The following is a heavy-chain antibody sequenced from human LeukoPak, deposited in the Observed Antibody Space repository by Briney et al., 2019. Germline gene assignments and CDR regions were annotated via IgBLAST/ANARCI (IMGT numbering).Heavy chain of an antibody. Sequence: SGGSLRLSCAASGFTFSSYAMSWVRQAPGKGLEWVSAISGSGGSTYYADSVKGRFTISRDNSKNTLYLQMNSLRAEDTAVYYCAKGASYYDILTGYYIDGAFDIWGQGTMVTVSS. CDR1: GFTFSSYA. V-gene: IGHV3-23*01. CDR3: AKGASYYDILTGYYIDGAFDI. CDR2: ISGSGGST. J-gene: IGHJ3*02. D-gene: IGHD3-9*01.